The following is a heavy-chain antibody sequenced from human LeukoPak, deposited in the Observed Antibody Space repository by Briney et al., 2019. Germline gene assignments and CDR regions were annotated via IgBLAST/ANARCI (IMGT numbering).Heavy chain of an antibody. V-gene: IGHV3-72*01. CDR1: GLTVTNAW. J-gene: IGHJ3*02. D-gene: IGHD1-26*01. Sequence: GGSLRLSCSASGLTVTNAWMNWVRQAPGKGLEWVGRTRNEANIYTTKYAASVKGRFTISRDDSKNSLYLQMNSLKTENTAVYYCASPVGATTVRAFDIWGQGTMVTVSS. CDR2: TRNEANIYTT. CDR3: ASPVGATTVRAFDI.